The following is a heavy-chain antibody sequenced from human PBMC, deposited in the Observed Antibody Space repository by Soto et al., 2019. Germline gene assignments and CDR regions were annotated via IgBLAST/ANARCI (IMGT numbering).Heavy chain of an antibody. V-gene: IGHV4-31*03. CDR1: GGSISSGGYY. Sequence: SETLSLTCTVSGGSISSGGYYWSWIRQHPGKGLEWIGYIYYSGSTYYNPSLKSRVTISVDTSKNQFSLKLSSVTAADTAVYYCASEYYYGSGSEYFDYWGQGTLVTVSS. D-gene: IGHD3-10*01. J-gene: IGHJ4*02. CDR3: ASEYYYGSGSEYFDY. CDR2: IYYSGST.